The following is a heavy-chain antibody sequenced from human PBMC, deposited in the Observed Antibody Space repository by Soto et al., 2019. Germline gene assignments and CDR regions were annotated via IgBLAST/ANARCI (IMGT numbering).Heavy chain of an antibody. D-gene: IGHD5-12*01. Sequence: QVQLVESGGGVVQPGRSLRLSCAASGFTFSYYGMHWVRQAPGKGLEWVSFISYDGRNTDFADSVKGRFTVSRDDSKSTLYLQMNSLRADDTAVYYCSRALRSADDPGYYGMDVWGQGTTVSVSS. CDR3: SRALRSADDPGYYGMDV. V-gene: IGHV3-30*03. CDR1: GFTFSYYG. CDR2: ISYDGRNT. J-gene: IGHJ6*02.